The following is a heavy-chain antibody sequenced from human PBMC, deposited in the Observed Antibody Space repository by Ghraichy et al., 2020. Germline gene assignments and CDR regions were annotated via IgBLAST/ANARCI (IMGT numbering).Heavy chain of an antibody. D-gene: IGHD6-19*01. CDR3: ARVGSGSGWTKYYFDY. V-gene: IGHV4-34*01. Sequence: SETLSLTCAVYGGSFSGYYWSWIRQPPGKGLEWIGEINHSGSTNYNPSLKSRVTISVDTSKNQFSLKLSSVTAADMAVYYCARVGSGSGWTKYYFDYWGQGTLVTVSS. CDR1: GGSFSGYY. J-gene: IGHJ4*02. CDR2: INHSGST.